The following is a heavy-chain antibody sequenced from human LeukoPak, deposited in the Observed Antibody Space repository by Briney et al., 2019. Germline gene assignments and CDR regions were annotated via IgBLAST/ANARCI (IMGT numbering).Heavy chain of an antibody. V-gene: IGHV4-31*03. D-gene: IGHD3-16*02. CDR2: IYYSGST. Sequence: SQTLSLTCTVSGGSISSGGYYWSWIRQHPGKGLEWIGNIYYSGSTYYNPSLKSRVTISVDTSKNQFSLKLSPVTAADTAVYYCARDRDYDYIWGTYRVFDYWGQGTLVTVSS. CDR1: GGSISSGGYY. J-gene: IGHJ4*02. CDR3: ARDRDYDYIWGTYRVFDY.